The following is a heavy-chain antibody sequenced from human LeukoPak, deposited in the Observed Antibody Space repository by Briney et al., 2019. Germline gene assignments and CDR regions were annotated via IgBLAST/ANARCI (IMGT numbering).Heavy chain of an antibody. CDR2: IYSGGST. CDR3: AREAAGYYYGMDV. D-gene: IGHD6-13*01. CDR1: GFTFSSSA. V-gene: IGHV3-53*01. J-gene: IGHJ6*02. Sequence: GGSLRLSCAAPGFTFSSSAMSWVRQVPGKGLEWVSVIYSGGSTYYADSVKGRFTISRDNSKNTLYLQMNSLRAEDTAVYYCAREAAGYYYGMDVWGQGTTVTVSS.